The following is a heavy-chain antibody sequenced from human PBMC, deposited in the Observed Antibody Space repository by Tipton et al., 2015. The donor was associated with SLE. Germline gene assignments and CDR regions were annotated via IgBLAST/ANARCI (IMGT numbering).Heavy chain of an antibody. J-gene: IGHJ6*03. Sequence: TLSLTCAVSGYSISSAYYWGWIRQPPGKGLGWIGYIYYSGSTNYNPSLKSRVTISVDTSKNQFSLKLSSVTAADTAAYYCARDGGITTDIDVWGKGITVTVSS. CDR2: IYYSGST. CDR1: GYSISSAYY. V-gene: IGHV4-61*01. CDR3: ARDGGITTDIDV. D-gene: IGHD3-10*01.